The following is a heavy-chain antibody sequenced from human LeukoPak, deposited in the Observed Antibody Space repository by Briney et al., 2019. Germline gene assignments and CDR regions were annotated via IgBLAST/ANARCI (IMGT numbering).Heavy chain of an antibody. CDR3: TRLTIDYGDYMDGFDI. CDR1: GFTFSGSA. CDR2: IRSRTHDYAT. V-gene: IGHV3-73*01. D-gene: IGHD4-17*01. Sequence: GGSLRLSCAASGFTFSGSAMHWVRQASGKGLEWIGRIRSRTHDYATAYPESVKGRFTISRDDLKNTGYLQMNSLKTEDTAVYYCTRLTIDYGDYMDGFDIWGQGTMVTVSS. J-gene: IGHJ3*02.